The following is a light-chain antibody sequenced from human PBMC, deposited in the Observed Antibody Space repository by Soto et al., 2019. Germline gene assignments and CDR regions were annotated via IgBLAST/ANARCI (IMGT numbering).Light chain of an antibody. CDR2: EGS. V-gene: IGLV2-23*01. CDR1: TSDVGNYNL. CDR3: CSYAGSYVV. J-gene: IGLJ2*01. Sequence: QSALTQPASVSGSPGQSITISCTGTTSDVGNYNLVSWYQQHPGKAPKLMIYEGSKRPSGVSNRFSGSKSANTASLTISGLQAEDEADYYCCSYAGSYVVFGGGTKLTVL.